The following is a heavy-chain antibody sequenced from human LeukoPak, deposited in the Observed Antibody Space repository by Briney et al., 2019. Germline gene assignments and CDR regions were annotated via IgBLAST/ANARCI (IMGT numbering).Heavy chain of an antibody. J-gene: IGHJ4*02. V-gene: IGHV3-7*01. CDR2: IKEDGSEK. D-gene: IGHD4-17*01. CDR3: AAGDSFDY. Sequence: GGPLRLSCAAPGFIFSPYWKTCLRECPGKGLEWVANIKEDGSEKYYVESVKGRFTISRDNAKNSLYLQMNNLRPEDTAVYYCAAGDSFDYWGQGSLVTVYS. CDR1: GFIFSPYW.